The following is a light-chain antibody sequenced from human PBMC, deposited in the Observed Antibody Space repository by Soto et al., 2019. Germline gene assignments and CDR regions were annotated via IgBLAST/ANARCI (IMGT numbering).Light chain of an antibody. J-gene: IGKJ5*01. Sequence: EIMMTQSPATLSVSPGERATLSCRASQSVRNNLAWYQQKPGQAPRLLIYYASTRATGIPARFSGSGSRTEITLTSSSLQSEDFALYYCQQYNNWPPIIFCQGTRLEIK. V-gene: IGKV3-15*01. CDR2: YAS. CDR1: QSVRNN. CDR3: QQYNNWPPII.